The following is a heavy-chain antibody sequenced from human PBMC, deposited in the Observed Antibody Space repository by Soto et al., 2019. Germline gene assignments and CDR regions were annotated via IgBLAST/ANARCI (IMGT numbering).Heavy chain of an antibody. V-gene: IGHV3-48*01. Sequence: EVQLVESGGGLVQPGGSLRLSCAASGFTFTTYSMNWXXXXPXKGLEWVSYISRSSSPIYYADSVKGRFTISRDNXXXXXXXXXXXXXXXXXXXXXXXXXXXNLFDYWGQGTLVTVSS. CDR1: GFTFTTYS. CDR3: XXXXXNLFDY. CDR2: ISRSSSPI. J-gene: IGHJ4*02.